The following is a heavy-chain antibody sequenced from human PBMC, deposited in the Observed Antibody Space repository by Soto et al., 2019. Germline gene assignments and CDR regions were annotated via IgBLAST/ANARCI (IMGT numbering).Heavy chain of an antibody. CDR2: ISYDGSNK. J-gene: IGHJ3*01. Sequence: GSLRLSCAASGFTFSSYGMHWVRQASGKGLEWVAVISYDGSNKYYADSVKGRFTISRDNSNNTLYLQMNSLRAEDAAVFYCASGIASFAAFDVWGQGTMVTVS. CDR3: ASGIASFAAFDV. CDR1: GFTFSSYG. D-gene: IGHD6-13*01. V-gene: IGHV3-30*19.